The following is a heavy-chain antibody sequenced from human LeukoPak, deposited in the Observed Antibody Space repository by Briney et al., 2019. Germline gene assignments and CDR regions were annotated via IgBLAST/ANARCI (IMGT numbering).Heavy chain of an antibody. CDR1: GFTFSSYG. Sequence: GGSLRLSCAASGFTFSSYGMSWVRQAPGKGLEWVSAISGSGGSTYYADSVKGRFTIPRDNSKNTLYLQMNSLRAEDTAVYYCAKVTSAADCGGDCYSGFDYWGQGTLVTVSS. CDR2: ISGSGGST. D-gene: IGHD2-21*02. V-gene: IGHV3-23*01. CDR3: AKVTSAADCGGDCYSGFDY. J-gene: IGHJ4*02.